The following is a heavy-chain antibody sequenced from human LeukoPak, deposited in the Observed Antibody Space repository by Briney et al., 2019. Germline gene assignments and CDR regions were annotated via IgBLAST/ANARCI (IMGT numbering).Heavy chain of an antibody. CDR3: TRLLYGDYVEYNWFAP. V-gene: IGHV1-69*04. J-gene: IGHJ5*02. Sequence: ASVKVSCKASGGTFSSYAISWVRQAPGQGLEWMGRIIPILDIANYAQKFQGRVTITADESTSTAYMELSSLRSEDTAVYYCTRLLYGDYVEYNWFAPWGQGTLVTVSS. D-gene: IGHD4-17*01. CDR1: GGTFSSYA. CDR2: IIPILDIA.